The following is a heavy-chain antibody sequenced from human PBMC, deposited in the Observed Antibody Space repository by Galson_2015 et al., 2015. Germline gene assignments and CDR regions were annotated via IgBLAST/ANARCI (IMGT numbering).Heavy chain of an antibody. V-gene: IGHV3-21*01. CDR3: ASGSDNGDYEFDN. CDR2: VSSSSNI. J-gene: IGHJ4*02. Sequence: SLRLSCAASGFTFRRYNMNWVRQAPGKGLEWVSCVSSSSNIYYAGSVKGRFTISRDNAKNSLYLQMNSLRAEDTAVYYCASGSDNGDYEFDNWGQGTLVTVSS. D-gene: IGHD4-17*01. CDR1: GFTFRRYN.